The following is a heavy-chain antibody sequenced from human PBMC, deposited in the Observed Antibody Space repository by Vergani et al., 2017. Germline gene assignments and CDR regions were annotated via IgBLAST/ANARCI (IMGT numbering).Heavy chain of an antibody. CDR1: EFTFSNYA. CDR2: ISGSGVSA. D-gene: IGHD3-10*01. J-gene: IGHJ4*02. Sequence: EVQLLESGGGLVQPGGSLRLTCAASEFTFSNYAMNWVRQAPGKGLEWVPGISGSGVSAYYTDSVKGRFTISRDNSKNMLFLQMNNLRTEDTAIYYCAKQYFVSGNYLFDYWGQGTLVTVSS. CDR3: AKQYFVSGNYLFDY. V-gene: IGHV3-23*01.